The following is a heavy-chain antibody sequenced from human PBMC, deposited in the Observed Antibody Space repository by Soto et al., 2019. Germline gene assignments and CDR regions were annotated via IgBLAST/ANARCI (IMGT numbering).Heavy chain of an antibody. CDR1: GGSLSGYY. J-gene: IGHJ4*02. Sequence: QVQLQQWGAGLLKPSETLSLTCVVYGGSLSGYYWSWIRQPPGKGLEWIGEIKDGGLTNYSPSLKSRATISVDRTKNQFSLKLHSVTAADTAVYYCVRGQEGVVATHWDQGALVTVSS. V-gene: IGHV4-34*01. CDR3: VRGQEGVVATH. D-gene: IGHD5-12*01. CDR2: IKDGGLT.